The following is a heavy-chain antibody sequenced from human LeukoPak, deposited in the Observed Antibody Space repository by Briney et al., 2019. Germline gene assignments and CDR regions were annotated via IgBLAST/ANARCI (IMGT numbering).Heavy chain of an antibody. J-gene: IGHJ4*02. CDR1: GDSIFTNNVA. Sequence: SQTLSLTCAISGDSIFTNNVAWKWITQSPSRGLEWLGRTYYRSKWSFDYAVSVKSRITINADTSKNQFSLQLSSVPPEDTAVYYCARGKYTSFDNWGQGTLVTVSS. V-gene: IGHV6-1*01. CDR2: TYYRSKWSF. CDR3: ARGKYTSFDN. D-gene: IGHD6-6*01.